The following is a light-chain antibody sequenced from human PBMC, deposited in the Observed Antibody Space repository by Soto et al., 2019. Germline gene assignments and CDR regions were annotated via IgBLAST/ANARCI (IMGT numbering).Light chain of an antibody. V-gene: IGLV4-69*01. CDR1: SGHNNFA. J-gene: IGLJ2*01. Sequence: QPVLTQSPSASASLGASVKLTCTLSSGHNNFAIAWHQQQPEKGPRYLMKINSDGSHTKGDGIPDRFSGSGSGAERYLTISSLQSEDEAEYYCQTWGTGIVFGGGTQLTVL. CDR3: QTWGTGIV. CDR2: INSDGSH.